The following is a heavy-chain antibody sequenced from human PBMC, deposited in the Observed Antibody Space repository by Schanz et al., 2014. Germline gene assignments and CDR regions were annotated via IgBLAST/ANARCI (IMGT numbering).Heavy chain of an antibody. D-gene: IGHD3-10*01. J-gene: IGHJ3*02. V-gene: IGHV3-23*04. CDR2: ISGSGGST. CDR1: GFTFSSYA. Sequence: EVQLVASGGGLVQPGGSLRLSCAASGFTFSSYAMSWVRQAPGKGLEWVSAISGSGGSTYYADSVKGRFTISRDNAENTLFLQMNSLRSEDTAVYFCAKGRFGELSAFDIWGQGTMVTVSS. CDR3: AKGRFGELSAFDI.